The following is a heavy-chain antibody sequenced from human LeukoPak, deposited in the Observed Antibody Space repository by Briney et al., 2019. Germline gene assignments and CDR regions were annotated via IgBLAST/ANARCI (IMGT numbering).Heavy chain of an antibody. CDR1: GGSISSSSYY. D-gene: IGHD6-13*01. Sequence: SETLSLTCTVSGGSISSSSYYWGWIRQPPGKGLEWIGSIYYSGSTYYNPSLKSRVTISVDTSKNQFSLKLSSVTAADTAVYYCARGDSSSWYAVDYWGQGTLVTVSS. V-gene: IGHV4-39*01. CDR2: IYYSGST. CDR3: ARGDSSSWYAVDY. J-gene: IGHJ4*02.